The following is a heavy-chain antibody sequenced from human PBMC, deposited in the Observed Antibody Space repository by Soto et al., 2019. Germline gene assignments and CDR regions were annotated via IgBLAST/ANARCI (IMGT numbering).Heavy chain of an antibody. CDR2: ISTNGVST. CDR3: VKDAGTPLTLGLYYFDF. CDR1: GFAFRTYA. V-gene: IGHV3-64D*06. Sequence: GGSLRLSCSASGFAFRTYAMHWVRQAAGKGLEYVSAISTNGVSTYYAESVKGRFTISRDNSNNRLYLQMSSLTAEDTAVYYCVKDAGTPLTLGLYYFDFWGQGTLVTVSS. D-gene: IGHD3-16*01. J-gene: IGHJ4*02.